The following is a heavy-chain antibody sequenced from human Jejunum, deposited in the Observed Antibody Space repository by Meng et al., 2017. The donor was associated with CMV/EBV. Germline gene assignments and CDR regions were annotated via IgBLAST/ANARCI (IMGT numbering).Heavy chain of an antibody. V-gene: IGHV3-74*01. CDR2: INSDGTST. CDR3: VRVEEQPS. Sequence: EGQLVESGGGLVQPGGSRRLSWAASGFTFSSNWMHWVRQAPGKGLVWVSHINSDGTSTNYADSVKGRFTISRDNAKNTLYLQMSSLTADDTAVYYCVRVEEQPSWGQGSLVTVSS. J-gene: IGHJ5*02. CDR1: GFTFSSNW. D-gene: IGHD6-13*01.